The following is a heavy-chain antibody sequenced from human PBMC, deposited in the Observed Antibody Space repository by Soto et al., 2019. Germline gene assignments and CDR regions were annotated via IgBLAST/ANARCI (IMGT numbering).Heavy chain of an antibody. CDR3: AAEARGWFDP. V-gene: IGHV3-11*06. J-gene: IGHJ5*02. CDR2: ISSSSTYT. CDR1: GVTFSDYY. Sequence: GGSLRLSCVVSGVTFSDYYMSWIRQLPGKGPEWIAYISSSSTYTNYADSVKGRFTISRDNAKNSLYLQMNSLRAEDTAVYYCAAEARGWFDPWGQGTLVTVLL.